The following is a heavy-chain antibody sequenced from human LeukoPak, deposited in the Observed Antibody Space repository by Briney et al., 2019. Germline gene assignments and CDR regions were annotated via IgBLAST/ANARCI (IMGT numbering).Heavy chain of an antibody. CDR1: GGTFSSYA. Sequence: SVKVSCKASGGTFSSYAISWVRQAPGQGLEWMGSIIPIFGTANYAQKFQGRVTITTDESTSTAYMELSSLRSEDTAVYYCAREMFSSGGAGYCSGGRCSNWFDPWGQGTLVTVSS. V-gene: IGHV1-69*05. D-gene: IGHD2-15*01. CDR3: AREMFSSGGAGYCSGGRCSNWFDP. CDR2: IIPIFGTA. J-gene: IGHJ5*02.